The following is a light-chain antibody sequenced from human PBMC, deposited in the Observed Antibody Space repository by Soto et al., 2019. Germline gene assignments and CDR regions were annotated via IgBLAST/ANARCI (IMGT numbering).Light chain of an antibody. V-gene: IGKV2-30*02. CDR1: QSLVHSDGNTY. CDR2: KVS. J-gene: IGKJ2*01. CDR3: MQGAHWPYT. Sequence: DVVMTQSPLSLPVTLGQPASVSCRSSQSLVHSDGNTYLTWFLQRPGQSPRRLIYKVSNRDSGVPDRFSGSGSGTDFTLRVSRVEAEDVGVYYCMQGAHWPYTFGQGTKLEIK.